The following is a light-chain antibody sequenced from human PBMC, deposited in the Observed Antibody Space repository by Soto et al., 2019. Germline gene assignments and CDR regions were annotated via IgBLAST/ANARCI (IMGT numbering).Light chain of an antibody. J-gene: IGLJ2*01. V-gene: IGLV1-40*01. Sequence: QSVLTQPPSVSGAPGQRVTISCTGSSSNIGAGYEVHWYQQLPGTAPKLLIYGNSNRPSGVPDRFSGSKSGTSASLAITGLQAEDEPDYYCQSYDSSLSALFGGGTQLTVL. CDR3: QSYDSSLSAL. CDR2: GNS. CDR1: SSNIGAGYE.